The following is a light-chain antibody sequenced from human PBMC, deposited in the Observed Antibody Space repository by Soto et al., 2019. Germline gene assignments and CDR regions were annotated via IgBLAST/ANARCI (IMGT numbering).Light chain of an antibody. V-gene: IGKV4-1*01. CDR1: QSLLYTSNSKNY. Sequence: DIVMTQSPDSLAVSLGERATINCKSSQSLLYTSNSKNYLAWYQQKPGQPPKLLIYWASSRESGVPDRFSGTGSGTEFTLTIRGLQAEDVAVYYCQQYYTTPLTFGPGTKVDIK. CDR3: QQYYTTPLT. CDR2: WAS. J-gene: IGKJ3*01.